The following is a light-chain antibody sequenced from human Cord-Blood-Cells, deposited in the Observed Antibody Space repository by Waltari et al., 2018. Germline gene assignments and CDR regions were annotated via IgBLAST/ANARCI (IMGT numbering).Light chain of an antibody. CDR2: DVS. CDR1: SSDVGGYNY. J-gene: IGLJ3*02. V-gene: IGLV2-11*01. CDR3: CSYAGSYTWV. Sequence: SALTQPRSVSGSPGQPVTISCTGTSSDVGGYNYVSGYQPHPGKAPKLMIYDVSKRPSGVPDRFSGSKSGNTASLTISGLQSEDEADYYCCSYAGSYTWVFGGGTKLTVL.